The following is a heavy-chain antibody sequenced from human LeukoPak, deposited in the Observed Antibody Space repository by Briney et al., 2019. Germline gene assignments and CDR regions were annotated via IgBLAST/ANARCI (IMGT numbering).Heavy chain of an antibody. CDR1: GFTFSSYS. CDR3: ARVRNGYNYGAFDI. J-gene: IGHJ3*02. Sequence: GGSLRLSCAAPGFTFSSYSINWVRQAPGKGLEWVSSISSNNNYIYYADSVKGRFTISRDNAKNSLYLQMNSLRAEDTAVYYCARVRNGYNYGAFDIWGQGTMVTVSS. V-gene: IGHV3-21*01. CDR2: ISSNNNYI. D-gene: IGHD5-24*01.